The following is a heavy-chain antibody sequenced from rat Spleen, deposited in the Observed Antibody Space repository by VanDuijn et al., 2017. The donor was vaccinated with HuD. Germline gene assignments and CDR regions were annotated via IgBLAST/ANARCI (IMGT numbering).Heavy chain of an antibody. Sequence: EVQLVESDGGLVQPGRSLKLSCAASGFTFSDYYMAWVRQAPTKGLEWVATFSYDGSSTYYRDSVKGRFTISRDNAKSTLYLQMDSLRSEDTATYYCARGKAYYYSSYMSFDSWGQGVMVTVSS. D-gene: IGHD1-2*01. J-gene: IGHJ2*01. CDR1: GFTFSDYY. CDR3: ARGKAYYYSSYMSFDS. CDR2: FSYDGSST. V-gene: IGHV5-29*01.